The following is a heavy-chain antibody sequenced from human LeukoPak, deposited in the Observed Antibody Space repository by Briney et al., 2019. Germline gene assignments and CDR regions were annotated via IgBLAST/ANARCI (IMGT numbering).Heavy chain of an antibody. D-gene: IGHD6-13*01. CDR1: GFTFSSYA. CDR2: ISGSGGST. J-gene: IGHJ4*02. Sequence: GGSLRLSCAASGFTFSSYAMHWVRQAPGKGLEWVSAISGSGGSTYYADSVKGRFTISRDNSKNTLYLQMNSLRAEDTAVYYCAKGGRSSSWYLAYFDYWGQGTLVTVSS. V-gene: IGHV3-23*01. CDR3: AKGGRSSSWYLAYFDY.